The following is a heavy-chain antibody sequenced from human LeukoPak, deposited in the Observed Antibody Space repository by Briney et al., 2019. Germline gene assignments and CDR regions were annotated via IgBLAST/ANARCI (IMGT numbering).Heavy chain of an antibody. D-gene: IGHD3-3*01. CDR3: AKDRNYDFTVDAFDI. CDR1: GFIFSDHR. Sequence: PGGSLRLSCAGSGFIFSDHRMNWVRQAPGKGLEWVSSISSSSSYIYYADSVKGRFTITRDNSKNTLYLQMNSLRAEDTAVYYCAKDRNYDFTVDAFDIWGQGTMVTVSS. V-gene: IGHV3-21*04. J-gene: IGHJ3*02. CDR2: ISSSSSYI.